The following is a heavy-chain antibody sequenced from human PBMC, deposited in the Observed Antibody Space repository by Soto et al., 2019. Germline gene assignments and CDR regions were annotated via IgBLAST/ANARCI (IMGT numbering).Heavy chain of an antibody. CDR3: ARATSFSGHHGY. V-gene: IGHV4-31*03. CDR1: GGSFSSGGYY. CDR2: IYYSGST. Sequence: QLQLQESGPGLVKPSQTLSLACTVSGGSFSSGGYYWSWIRRLPGKGFEWIGDIYYSGSTYYNPSPDCRFTLSLDPSNNQFSLKLSSVTAADTAVYYCARATSFSGHHGYWGQGTLVTVSS. J-gene: IGHJ4*02. D-gene: IGHD2-8*02.